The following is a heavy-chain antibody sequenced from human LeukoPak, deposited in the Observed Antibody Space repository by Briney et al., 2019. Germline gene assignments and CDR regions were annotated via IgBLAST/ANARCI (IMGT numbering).Heavy chain of an antibody. Sequence: QTGGSLRLSCAASGFTFRSYWMHWVRKAPGKGLEWVANINQDGSEKYYVDSVKGRFTISRDNAKNSLYLQMNSLRAEDTAVYYCARVSGTLRGVQSPIDYWGQGTLVTVSS. CDR3: ARVSGTLRGVQSPIDY. V-gene: IGHV3-7*01. CDR1: GFTFRSYW. D-gene: IGHD3-10*01. CDR2: INQDGSEK. J-gene: IGHJ4*02.